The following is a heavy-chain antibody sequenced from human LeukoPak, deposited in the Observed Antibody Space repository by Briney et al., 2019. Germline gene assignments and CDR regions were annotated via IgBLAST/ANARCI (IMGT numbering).Heavy chain of an antibody. CDR2: IYYSGST. CDR1: GGSISSSSYY. J-gene: IGHJ5*02. CDR3: ARRSSSSQRTFDP. Sequence: PSETLSLTCTVSGGSISSSSYYWGWIRQPPGKGLEWIGSIYYSGSTYYNPSLKSRVTISVDTSKNQFSLKLSSVTAADTAVYYCARRSSSSQRTFDPWGQGTLVTVSS. V-gene: IGHV4-39*01. D-gene: IGHD6-6*01.